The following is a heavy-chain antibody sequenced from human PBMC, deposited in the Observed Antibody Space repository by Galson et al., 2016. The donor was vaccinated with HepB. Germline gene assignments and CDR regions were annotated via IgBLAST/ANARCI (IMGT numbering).Heavy chain of an antibody. CDR1: GGSLQNYY. Sequence: SETLSLTCAVYGGSLQNYYWNWVRQSPGKGLEWIGDINHSGSTSYHPSLKRRVTISVDTSKNVLSLNLTSVTAADTAVYYCARTPLAGGMDVWGKGATVAVSP. J-gene: IGHJ6*04. V-gene: IGHV4-34*01. CDR2: INHSGST. D-gene: IGHD6-13*01. CDR3: ARTPLAGGMDV.